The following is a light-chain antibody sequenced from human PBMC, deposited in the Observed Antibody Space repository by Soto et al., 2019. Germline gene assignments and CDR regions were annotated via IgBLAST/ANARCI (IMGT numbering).Light chain of an antibody. J-gene: IGKJ1*01. CDR3: QQSYSTTWT. CDR2: AAS. CDR1: QGISTY. V-gene: IGKV1-39*01. Sequence: DIQMTQSPSSLSASVGDNVTITCRASQGISTYLNCYQQKPGKAPKLLIYAASSLQSGVPSRFSGSGYETDFTLTISSLQPEDFATYSCQQSYSTTWTFGQGTKVDIK.